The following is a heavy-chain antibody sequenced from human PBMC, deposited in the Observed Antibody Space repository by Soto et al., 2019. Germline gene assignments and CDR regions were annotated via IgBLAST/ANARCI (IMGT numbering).Heavy chain of an antibody. V-gene: IGHV1-69*06. CDR2: IIPIFGTA. J-gene: IGHJ5*02. CDR3: ARVRDCSGGSCLVFDP. D-gene: IGHD2-15*01. CDR1: GGTFSSHA. Sequence: SVKVSCKASGGTFSSHAISWVRQAPGQGLEWMGGIIPIFGTANYAQKFQGRVTITADKSTSTAYMELSSLRSEDTAVYYCARVRDCSGGSCLVFDPWGQGTLVTVSS.